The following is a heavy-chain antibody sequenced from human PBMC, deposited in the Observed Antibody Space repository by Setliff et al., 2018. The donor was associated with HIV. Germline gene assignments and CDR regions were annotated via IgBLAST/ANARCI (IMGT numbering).Heavy chain of an antibody. Sequence: SETLSLTCTVSGRSISSSSYYWGWIRQHPGKVLEWIGRIYYRGSTYYNPSLKSRVTRSVDTSKNQFSLKLTSVTAADTAVYYCARLTRITTAGNWGQGTLVTVSS. D-gene: IGHD6-13*01. CDR3: ARLTRITTAGN. CDR1: GRSISSSSYY. V-gene: IGHV4-39*01. J-gene: IGHJ4*02. CDR2: IYYRGST.